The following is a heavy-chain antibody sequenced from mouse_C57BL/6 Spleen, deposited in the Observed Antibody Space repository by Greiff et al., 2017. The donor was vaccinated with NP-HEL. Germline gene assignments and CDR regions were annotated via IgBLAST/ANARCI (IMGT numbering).Heavy chain of an antibody. Sequence: EVQLVESGGDLVKPGGSLKLSCAASGFTFSSYGMSWVRQTPAKRLEWVATISSGGRYTYYPDRVKGRFTISRDNAKNTLYLQMSSLKSEDTAMYYCARHTDSNYDFDYWGQGTTLTVSS. CDR3: ARHTDSNYDFDY. D-gene: IGHD2-5*01. CDR2: ISSGGRYT. V-gene: IGHV5-6*01. J-gene: IGHJ2*01. CDR1: GFTFSSYG.